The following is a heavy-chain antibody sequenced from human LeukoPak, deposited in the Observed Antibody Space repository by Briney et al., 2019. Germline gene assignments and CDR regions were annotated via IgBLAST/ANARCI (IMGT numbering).Heavy chain of an antibody. J-gene: IGHJ4*02. CDR2: IYYSGST. Sequence: SETLSLTCTVSGGSISSYYWSWIRQPPGKGLEWIGYIYYSGSTNYNPSLKSRVTISVDTSKNQFSLKLSSVTAADTAVYYCARGEFSAVAIAAAVPFDYWGQGTLVTVSS. CDR3: ARGEFSAVAIAAAVPFDY. CDR1: GGSISSYY. V-gene: IGHV4-59*01. D-gene: IGHD6-13*01.